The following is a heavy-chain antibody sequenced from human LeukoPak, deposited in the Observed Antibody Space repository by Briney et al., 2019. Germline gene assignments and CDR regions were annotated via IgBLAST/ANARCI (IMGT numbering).Heavy chain of an antibody. V-gene: IGHV4-39*01. J-gene: IGHJ4*02. D-gene: IGHD6-13*01. Sequence: SETLSLTCAVSGGSISSSSYYWGWIRQPPGKGLECIGSIYYSGSTYYNPSLKSRVTISVDTSKNQFSLKLSSVTAADTAVYYCARLQAAAVDYWGQGTLVTVSS. CDR2: IYYSGST. CDR1: GGSISSSSYY. CDR3: ARLQAAAVDY.